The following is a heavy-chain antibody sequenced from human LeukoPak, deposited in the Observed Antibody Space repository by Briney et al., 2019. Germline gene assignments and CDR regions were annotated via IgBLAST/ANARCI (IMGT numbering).Heavy chain of an antibody. CDR2: TYHSGST. V-gene: IGHV4-30-2*01. CDR1: GGSISSGDSS. CDR3: ARDNDYGDSPPGWFDP. D-gene: IGHD4-17*01. J-gene: IGHJ5*02. Sequence: SETLSLTCAVSGGSISSGDSSWSWIRQPPGKGLEWIGYTYHSGSTSYSPSLKSRVTISIDRSKNQFSLKLTSVTAADTAVYFCARDNDYGDSPPGWFDPWGQGTLVTVSS.